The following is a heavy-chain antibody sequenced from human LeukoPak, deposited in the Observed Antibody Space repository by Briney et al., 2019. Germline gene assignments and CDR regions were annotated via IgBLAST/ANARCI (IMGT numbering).Heavy chain of an antibody. CDR3: ARGTAITAGIDF. CDR2: TDTEGADT. V-gene: IGHV3-74*01. Sequence: GGSLRLSCAASGFAFSNYCMCWVRQAPGKGLVWISQTDTEGADTTYGDPAKGRFTASRDNAKNTLYLQMNSLRVEDTAVYFCARGTAITAGIDFWGQGTLVTVSS. CDR1: GFAFSNYC. D-gene: IGHD6-19*01. J-gene: IGHJ4*02.